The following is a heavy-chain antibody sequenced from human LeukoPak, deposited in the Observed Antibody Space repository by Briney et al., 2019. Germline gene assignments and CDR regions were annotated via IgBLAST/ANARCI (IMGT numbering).Heavy chain of an antibody. CDR2: INAGNGNT. V-gene: IGHV1-3*01. CDR1: GYTFTSYG. CDR3: ARVGIRYCGGDCYSRLDY. J-gene: IGHJ4*02. D-gene: IGHD2-21*02. Sequence: ASVKVSCKASGYTFTSYGISWVRQAPGQRLEWMGWINAGNGNTKYSQKFQGRVTITRDTSASTAYMELSSLRSEDTAVYYCARVGIRYCGGDCYSRLDYWGQGTLVTVSS.